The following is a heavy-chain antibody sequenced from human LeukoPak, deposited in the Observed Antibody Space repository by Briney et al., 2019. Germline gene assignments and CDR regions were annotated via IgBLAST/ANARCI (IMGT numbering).Heavy chain of an antibody. CDR2: IYYSGST. Sequence: PSETLSLTCTVSGGSISSSSYYWGWIRQPPGKGLEWIGSIYYSGSTYYNPSLKSRVTISVDTSKNQFSLKLSSVTAADTAVYYCASRHDILTGYDYWGQGTLVTVSS. V-gene: IGHV4-39*07. D-gene: IGHD3-9*01. J-gene: IGHJ4*02. CDR1: GGSISSSSYY. CDR3: ASRHDILTGYDY.